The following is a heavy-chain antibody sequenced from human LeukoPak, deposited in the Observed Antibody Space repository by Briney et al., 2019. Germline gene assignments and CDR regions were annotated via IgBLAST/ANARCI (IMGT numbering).Heavy chain of an antibody. CDR3: ARAMVRGVLDY. Sequence: SETLSLTCTVSGGSISSYYWSWIRQPPGKGLEWIGYIYYSGRTNYNPSLKSRVTMSVDTSKNQFSLKLSSVTAADTAVYYCARAMVRGVLDYWGQGTLVTVSS. J-gene: IGHJ4*02. V-gene: IGHV4-59*12. CDR1: GGSISSYY. CDR2: IYYSGRT. D-gene: IGHD3-10*01.